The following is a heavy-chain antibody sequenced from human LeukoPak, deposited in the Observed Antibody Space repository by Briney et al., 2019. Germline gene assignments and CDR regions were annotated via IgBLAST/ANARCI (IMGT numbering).Heavy chain of an antibody. CDR2: IYHSGSA. D-gene: IGHD6-19*01. CDR1: GGSISSKKW. CDR3: ARERGQWLVRGYFDY. Sequence: SETLSPTFAVSGGSISSKKWGRWVRQPPGEGVGGDWEIYHSGSANYNPSLKSRVTISVDTSKNQFSLKLSSVTAADTAVYYCARERGQWLVRGYFDYWGQGTLVTVSS. V-gene: IGHV4-4*02. J-gene: IGHJ4*02.